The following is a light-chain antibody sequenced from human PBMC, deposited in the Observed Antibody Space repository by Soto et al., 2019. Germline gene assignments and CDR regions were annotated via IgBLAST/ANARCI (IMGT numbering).Light chain of an antibody. CDR1: QSVSRSY. CDR2: GAS. V-gene: IGKV3-20*01. Sequence: EIVLTQSPGTLSLSPGERATLSCRASQSVSRSYLAWYQQKPGQAPRLLIYGASSRATGIPDRFSGSGSGTDFTLTISRLESEDFSVYYCQHYGSSLWTFGQGTKVEIK. J-gene: IGKJ1*01. CDR3: QHYGSSLWT.